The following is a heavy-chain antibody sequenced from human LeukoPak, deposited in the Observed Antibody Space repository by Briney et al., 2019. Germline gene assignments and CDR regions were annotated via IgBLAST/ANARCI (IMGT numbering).Heavy chain of an antibody. Sequence: ASVKLSCKASGGTFSSYAISWVRQSPGQGLEWMGRIIPTIGIAKYAQKFQGRVTITADKSTSTACRELSSLRSEDTAVYYCARDRYDSSGYYYEFDYWGQGTLVTVSS. CDR1: GGTFSSYA. CDR2: IIPTIGIA. D-gene: IGHD3-22*01. CDR3: ARDRYDSSGYYYEFDY. J-gene: IGHJ4*02. V-gene: IGHV1-69*04.